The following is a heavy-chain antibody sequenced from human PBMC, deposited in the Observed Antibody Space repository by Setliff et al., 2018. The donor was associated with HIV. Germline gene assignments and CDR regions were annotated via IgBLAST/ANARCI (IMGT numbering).Heavy chain of an antibody. Sequence: LRLSCAASGFMFSTYSMNWVRQAPGKGLEWLSYISSSSDSPTKYADSVQGRFTISRVDAENSLYLQMNNLRADDTAMYYCARGVFLDLWGQGTMVTVSS. J-gene: IGHJ3*01. CDR2: ISSSSDSPT. V-gene: IGHV3-48*04. CDR1: GFMFSTYS. D-gene: IGHD3-10*02. CDR3: ARGVFLDL.